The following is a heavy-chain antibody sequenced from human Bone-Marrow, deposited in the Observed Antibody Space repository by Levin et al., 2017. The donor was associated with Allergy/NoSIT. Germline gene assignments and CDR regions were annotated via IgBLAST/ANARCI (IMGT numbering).Heavy chain of an antibody. Sequence: ETLSLTCAASGFTFSSYSMNWVRQAPGKGLEWVSYISSSSSTIYYADSVKGRFTISRDNAKNSLYLQMNSLRDEDTAVYYCARGPVRVRGVRYYYYGMDVWGQGTTVTVSS. CDR3: ARGPVRVRGVRYYYYGMDV. D-gene: IGHD3-10*01. J-gene: IGHJ6*02. CDR1: GFTFSSYS. V-gene: IGHV3-48*02. CDR2: ISSSSSTI.